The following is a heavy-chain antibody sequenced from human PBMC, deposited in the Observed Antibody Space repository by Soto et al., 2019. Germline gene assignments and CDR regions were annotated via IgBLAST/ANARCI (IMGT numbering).Heavy chain of an antibody. J-gene: IGHJ4*02. Sequence: PSETLSLTCTVSGGSSSSGGYYWSWIRQHPGKGLEWIGYIYYSGSTYYNPSLKSRVTISVDTSKNQFSLKLSSVTAADTAVYYCARASITIFGVVTTAHFDYWGQGTLVTVSS. CDR2: IYYSGST. V-gene: IGHV4-31*03. CDR1: GGSSSSGGYY. D-gene: IGHD3-3*01. CDR3: ARASITIFGVVTTAHFDY.